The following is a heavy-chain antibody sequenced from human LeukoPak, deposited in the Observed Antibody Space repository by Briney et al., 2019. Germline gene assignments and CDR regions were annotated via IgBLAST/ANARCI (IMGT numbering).Heavy chain of an antibody. V-gene: IGHV3-30*02. CDR3: AKALDYGSGSYFDY. CDR2: IRYDGSNK. Sequence: GGSLRLSCAASGFTFSSYGMHWVRQAPGKGLEWVAFIRYDGSNKYYADSVKGRFTISRVNSKNTLYLQMNSLRAEDTAVYYCAKALDYGSGSYFDYWGQGTLVTVSS. D-gene: IGHD3-10*01. CDR1: GFTFSSYG. J-gene: IGHJ4*02.